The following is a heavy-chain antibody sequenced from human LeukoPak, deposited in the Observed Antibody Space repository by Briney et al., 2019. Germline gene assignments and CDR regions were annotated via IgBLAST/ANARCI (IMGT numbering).Heavy chain of an antibody. J-gene: IGHJ6*02. CDR2: IYYSGST. CDR3: ARLQGLPYYYYGMDV. V-gene: IGHV4-59*01. Sequence: PSETLPLTCTVSGDSISSYYWSWIRQPPGKGLEWIGYIYYSGSTNYNPSLKSRVTISVDTSKNQFSLKLSSVTAADTAVYYCARLQGLPYYYYGMDVWGQGTTVTVSS. CDR1: GDSISSYY.